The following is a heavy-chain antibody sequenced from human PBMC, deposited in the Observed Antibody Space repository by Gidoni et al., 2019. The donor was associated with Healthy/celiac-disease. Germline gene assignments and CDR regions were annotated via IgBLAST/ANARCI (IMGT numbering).Heavy chain of an antibody. V-gene: IGHV4-34*01. Sequence: QVQLQQWGAGLLKPSETLSLTCAVYGGSFSGYYWSWIRQPPGKGLEWIGEINHSGSTNYNPSLKSRVTISVDTSKNQFSLKLSSVTAADTAVYYCARSRGLGAYFSFLDYWGQGTLVTVSS. CDR1: GGSFSGYY. J-gene: IGHJ4*02. D-gene: IGHD3-9*01. CDR3: ARSRGLGAYFSFLDY. CDR2: INHSGST.